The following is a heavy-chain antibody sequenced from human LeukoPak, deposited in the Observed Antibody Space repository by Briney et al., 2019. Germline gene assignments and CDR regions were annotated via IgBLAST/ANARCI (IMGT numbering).Heavy chain of an antibody. CDR2: IPSSGDST. CDR3: AKRVYNGYFFDY. Sequence: PGGSLRLSCAASGFTFSSYAMTWVRQAPGKGLEWVSTIPSSGDSTHYADSVKGPFTISRDNSKNTLYLQMSSLRADDTAVYYCAKRVYNGYFFDYWGQGTLVTVSS. D-gene: IGHD2-8*01. J-gene: IGHJ4*02. CDR1: GFTFSSYA. V-gene: IGHV3-23*01.